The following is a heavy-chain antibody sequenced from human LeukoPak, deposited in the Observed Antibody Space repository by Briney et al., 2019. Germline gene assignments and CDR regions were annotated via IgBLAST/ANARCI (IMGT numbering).Heavy chain of an antibody. V-gene: IGHV4-4*07. Sequence: SETLSLXCTVSGGSISSYYWSWIRQPAGKGLESIGRIYTSGSTNYNPSLKSRVTMSVDTSKNQFSLKLSSVTAADTAVYYCARAKPWVSSTRVGDYYYYYYMDVWGKGTTVTVSS. CDR3: ARAKPWVSSTRVGDYYYYYYMDV. J-gene: IGHJ6*03. D-gene: IGHD2-2*01. CDR1: GGSISSYY. CDR2: IYTSGST.